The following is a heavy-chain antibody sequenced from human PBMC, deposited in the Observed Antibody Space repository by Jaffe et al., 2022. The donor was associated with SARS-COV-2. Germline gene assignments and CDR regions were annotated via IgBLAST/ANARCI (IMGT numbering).Heavy chain of an antibody. J-gene: IGHJ3*02. Sequence: QVQLVESGGGVVQPGRSLRLSCAASGFTFSSYAMHWVRQAPGKGLEWVAVISYDGSNKYYADSVKGRFTISRDNSKNTLYLQMNSLRAEDTAVYYCARGDPTYYYDSSGSPGAFDIWGQGTMVTVSS. CDR2: ISYDGSNK. V-gene: IGHV3-30*04. CDR3: ARGDPTYYYDSSGSPGAFDI. CDR1: GFTFSSYA. D-gene: IGHD3-22*01.